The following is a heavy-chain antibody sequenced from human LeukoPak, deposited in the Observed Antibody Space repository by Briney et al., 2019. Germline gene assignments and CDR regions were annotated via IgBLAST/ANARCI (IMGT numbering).Heavy chain of an antibody. Sequence: SETLSLTCTVSGGSISSSSYYWGWIRQPPGKGLEWIGSIYYSGSTYYNPSLKSRVTISVDTSKNQFSLKLSSVTAADTAVYYCARVLNMVRGALDAFDIWGQGTMVTVSS. CDR1: GGSISSSSYY. CDR2: IYYSGST. D-gene: IGHD3-10*01. J-gene: IGHJ3*02. V-gene: IGHV4-39*07. CDR3: ARVLNMVRGALDAFDI.